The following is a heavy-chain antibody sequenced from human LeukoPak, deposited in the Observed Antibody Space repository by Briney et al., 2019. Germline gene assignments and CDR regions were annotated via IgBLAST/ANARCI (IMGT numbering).Heavy chain of an antibody. D-gene: IGHD3-10*01. Sequence: LGESLRISCEGSGYSFATYWIVWVRQMPEEGLEWMGIIYVHDSDTRYNPSFQGQVTISADKSISTAYLQWSSLKASDTAMYYCARPHGSGSYYGAYYFDYWGQGTLVTVSS. CDR1: GYSFATYW. V-gene: IGHV5-51*01. CDR3: ARPHGSGSYYGAYYFDY. J-gene: IGHJ4*02. CDR2: IYVHDSDT.